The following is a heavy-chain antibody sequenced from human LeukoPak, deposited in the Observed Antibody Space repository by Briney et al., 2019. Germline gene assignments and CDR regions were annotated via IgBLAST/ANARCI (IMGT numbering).Heavy chain of an antibody. D-gene: IGHD2/OR15-2a*01. Sequence: SVKVSCKASGGTFSSYAISWVRQAPGQGLEWMGRIIPILGIANYAQKFQGRVTITADKSTSTAYMELSSLRSEDTAVYYCARAPVIRPPGPQTYYYYGMDVWGQGTTVTVSS. CDR1: GGTFSSYA. J-gene: IGHJ6*02. CDR2: IIPILGIA. CDR3: ARAPVIRPPGPQTYYYYGMDV. V-gene: IGHV1-69*04.